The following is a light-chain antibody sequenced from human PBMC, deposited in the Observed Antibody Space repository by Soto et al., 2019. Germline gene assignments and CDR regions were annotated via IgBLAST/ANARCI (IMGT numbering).Light chain of an antibody. CDR3: HQRQSWPRT. J-gene: IGKJ1*01. CDR1: QYINTR. Sequence: EIVLTQSPATLSSFPCDRVTLSCRASQYINTRLAWYQHRPGLAPRLLIYQTSLRAAGIPARFSASGSGTDFTLTISDVQPEDFALYYCHQRQSWPRTFGQGTKVDIK. CDR2: QTS. V-gene: IGKV3-11*01.